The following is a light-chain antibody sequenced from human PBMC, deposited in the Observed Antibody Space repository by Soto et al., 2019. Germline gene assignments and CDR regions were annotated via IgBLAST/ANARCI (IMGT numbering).Light chain of an antibody. V-gene: IGKV1-33*01. CDR2: DAS. CDR1: QDIGKM. CDR3: QQYATLLT. J-gene: IGKJ4*01. Sequence: DIQMTQSPSSLSASVGDRVTITCQASQDIGKMLNWYQQKPGKAPKVLIYDASYLETGVPSRFSGRGSGTDFTFTISGLQPEDFATYFCQQYATLLTFGGGTKVE.